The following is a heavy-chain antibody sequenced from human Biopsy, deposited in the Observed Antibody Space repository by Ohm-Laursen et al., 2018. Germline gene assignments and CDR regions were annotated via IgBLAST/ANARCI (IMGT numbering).Heavy chain of an antibody. V-gene: IGHV1-24*01. CDR2: FAPENGKT. CDR3: AADINVWNVNY. J-gene: IGHJ4*02. Sequence: ASVKVSCKVSGYTLTELSMHWVRQAPGRGLEWMGGFAPENGKTIYAQKFQGRVTMTEDTSTDTAYMELSSLRAEDTAVYYCAADINVWNVNYWGQGTQVTVSS. D-gene: IGHD1-1*01. CDR1: GYTLTELS.